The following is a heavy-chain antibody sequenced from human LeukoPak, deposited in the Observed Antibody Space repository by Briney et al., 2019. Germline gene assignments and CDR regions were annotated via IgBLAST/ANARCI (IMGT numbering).Heavy chain of an antibody. CDR3: ARHRSGAYSYGVLDY. Sequence: SETLSLTCTVSGGSISSSSYHWGWIRQPPGKGLEWIGSIYYSGNTYYNPSLKSRVTISVDTSKNQFSLKLSSVTAADTAVYYCARHRSGAYSYGVLDYWGQGTLVTVSS. J-gene: IGHJ4*02. CDR2: IYYSGNT. CDR1: GGSISSSSYH. V-gene: IGHV4-39*01. D-gene: IGHD5-18*01.